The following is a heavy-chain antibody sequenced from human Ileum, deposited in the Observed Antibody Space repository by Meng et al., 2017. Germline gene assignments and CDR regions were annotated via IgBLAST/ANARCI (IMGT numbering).Heavy chain of an antibody. J-gene: IGHJ4*02. D-gene: IGHD6-19*01. CDR1: GGSFSGYY. Sequence: QWQRQQLGAVLLKPSEPLPLTFVVYGGSFSGYYGSWIRQPPGKGLEWIGEINHSGSTNYNPSLKSRVTISVDTSKNQFSLKLSSVTAADTAVYYCARTSGWFYYWGQGTLVTVSS. CDR3: ARTSGWFYY. V-gene: IGHV4-34*01. CDR2: INHSGST.